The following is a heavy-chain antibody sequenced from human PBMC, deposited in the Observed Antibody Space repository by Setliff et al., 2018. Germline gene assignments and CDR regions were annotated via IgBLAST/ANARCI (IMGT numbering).Heavy chain of an antibody. CDR3: ARGGYSYGPSDAFDI. J-gene: IGHJ3*02. D-gene: IGHD5-18*01. Sequence: PSETLSLTCTVSGDSISSSRYYWGWIRQPPGKGLEWIGSIYYSGSTYYNPSLKSRVTISVDTSKNQFSLKLGSVTAADTAVYYCARGGYSYGPSDAFDIWGQGTMVTVSS. V-gene: IGHV4-39*07. CDR2: IYYSGST. CDR1: GDSISSSRYY.